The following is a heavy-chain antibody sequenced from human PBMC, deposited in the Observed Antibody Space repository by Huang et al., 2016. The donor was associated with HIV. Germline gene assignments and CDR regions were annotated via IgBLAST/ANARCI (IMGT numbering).Heavy chain of an antibody. D-gene: IGHD3-16*01. Sequence: EVQLVESGGGLVQPGGSLKLSCAASGFTFSGSTMHWVRLASGKGLEWVGRSRSKANNYATADAASVKGRFTISRDDSKNTAYLQMNSLKTEDTAVYYCTREYGNYEFDYWGQGTLVTVSS. J-gene: IGHJ4*02. CDR2: SRSKANNYAT. CDR1: GFTFSGST. CDR3: TREYGNYEFDY. V-gene: IGHV3-73*02.